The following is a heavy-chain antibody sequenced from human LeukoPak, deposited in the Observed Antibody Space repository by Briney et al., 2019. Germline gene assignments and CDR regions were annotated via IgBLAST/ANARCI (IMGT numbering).Heavy chain of an antibody. Sequence: VASVKVSCKASGYTFTSCDINWVRQATGQGLEWMGWMNPNSGNTGYAQKFQGRVTITRNTSISTAYMELSSLRSEDTAVYYCARVRGGCSGGSCYSDYWGQGTLVTVSS. D-gene: IGHD2-15*01. V-gene: IGHV1-8*03. CDR2: MNPNSGNT. CDR1: GYTFTSCD. CDR3: ARVRGGCSGGSCYSDY. J-gene: IGHJ4*02.